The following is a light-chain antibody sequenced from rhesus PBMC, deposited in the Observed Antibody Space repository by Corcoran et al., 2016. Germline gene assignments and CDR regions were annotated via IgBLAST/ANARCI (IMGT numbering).Light chain of an antibody. J-gene: IGKJ3*01. CDR3: QHGYGTPFT. CDR2: YAS. CDR1: QGISNN. V-gene: IGKV1S15*01. Sequence: DIQMTQSPSSLSASVGDTVTITCRASQGISNNLAWYQQKPGKVPKLLIYYASTLKSGVPSRFSGSGSGPDFSLTISSLQPEDFATYYCQHGYGTPFTFGPGTKLDIK.